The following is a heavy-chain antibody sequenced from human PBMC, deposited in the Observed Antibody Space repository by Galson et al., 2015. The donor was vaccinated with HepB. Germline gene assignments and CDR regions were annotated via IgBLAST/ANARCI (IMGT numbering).Heavy chain of an antibody. CDR3: ARLGGDCSSTSCYKPLYYFDY. J-gene: IGHJ4*02. Sequence: QSGAEVKKPGESLKISCKGSGYSFTSYWIGWVRQMPGKGLEWMGIIYPGDSDTRYSPSFQGQVTISADKSISTAYLQWSSLKASDTAMYYCARLGGDCSSTSCYKPLYYFDYWGQGTLVTVSS. V-gene: IGHV5-51*01. CDR1: GYSFTSYW. CDR2: IYPGDSDT. D-gene: IGHD2-2*02.